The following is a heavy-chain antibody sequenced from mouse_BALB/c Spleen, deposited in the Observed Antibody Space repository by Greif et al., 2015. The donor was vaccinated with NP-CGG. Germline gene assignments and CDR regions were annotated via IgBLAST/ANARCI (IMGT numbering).Heavy chain of an antibody. Sequence: VQLQQSGPELVKPGASVKMSCKASGYTFTSYYIHWVKQRPGQGLEWIGWIYPGDGSTKYNEKFKGKTTLTADRSSSTAYMLLSSLTSEDSAIYFCARGDDYSWFAYWGQGTLVTVSA. CDR2: IYPGDGST. CDR3: ARGDDYSWFAY. J-gene: IGHJ3*01. CDR1: GYTFTSYY. D-gene: IGHD2-4*01. V-gene: IGHV1S56*01.